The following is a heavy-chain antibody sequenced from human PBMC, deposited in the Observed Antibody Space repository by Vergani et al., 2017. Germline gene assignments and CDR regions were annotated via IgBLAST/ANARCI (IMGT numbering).Heavy chain of an antibody. D-gene: IGHD6-13*01. CDR1: GFTFDDYA. Sequence: EVQLVESGGGLVQPGRSLRLSCAASGFTFDDYAMHWVRQAPGKGLEWVSGISWNSGSTGYADSVKGRFTISRDNAKNSLYLQMNSLRAEDTALYYCARDCTAAAFYYYGMDVWGQGTTVTVSS. CDR3: ARDCTAAAFYYYGMDV. CDR2: ISWNSGST. V-gene: IGHV3-9*01. J-gene: IGHJ6*02.